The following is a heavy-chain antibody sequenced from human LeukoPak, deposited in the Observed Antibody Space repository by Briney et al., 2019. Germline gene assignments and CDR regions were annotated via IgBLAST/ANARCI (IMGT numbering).Heavy chain of an antibody. CDR2: ISGSGGTT. J-gene: IGHJ4*02. D-gene: IGHD6-13*01. CDR1: GFTFSSYA. V-gene: IGHV3-23*01. Sequence: GGSLRLSCAASGFTFSSYAMSWVRQAPGKGLEWVSTISGSGGTTYYADSVRGRFTISRDNSKNPLYLQMNTLRAEDTAVYYCAKEEAFSSSWTDYWGQGTLVTVSS. CDR3: AKEEAFSSSWTDY.